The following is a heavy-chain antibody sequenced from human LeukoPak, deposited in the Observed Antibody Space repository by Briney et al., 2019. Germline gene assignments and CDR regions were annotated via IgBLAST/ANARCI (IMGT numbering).Heavy chain of an antibody. CDR1: GDSVSSAYYY. V-gene: IGHV4-61*01. D-gene: IGHD3-22*01. CDR2: IYYSGST. CDR3: ARDYTGDYDSSGYLYYLDY. J-gene: IGHJ4*02. Sequence: SETLSLTCTVSGDSVSSAYYYWSWIRLPPGKGLEWLGYIYYSGSTNYNPSLKSRVTMSIDTSKSQFSLKLSSVTAADTAVYYCARDYTGDYDSSGYLYYLDYWGLGALVTVSS.